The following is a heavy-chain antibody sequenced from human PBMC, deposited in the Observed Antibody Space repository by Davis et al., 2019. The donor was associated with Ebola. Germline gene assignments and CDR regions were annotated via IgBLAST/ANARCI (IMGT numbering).Heavy chain of an antibody. CDR2: IGSDSGT. V-gene: IGHV3-23*01. J-gene: IGHJ4*02. CDR1: GLSLNSFA. CDR3: AKGDGDFDY. Sequence: GESLKIPCVAPGLSLNSFAMSWVRQAPGKGLEWVSGIGSDSGTHYAASVRGRFTISRDNSKNTLYPQMNSLRAEDTAVYYCAKGDGDFDYWGQGTLVTVSS. D-gene: IGHD4-17*01.